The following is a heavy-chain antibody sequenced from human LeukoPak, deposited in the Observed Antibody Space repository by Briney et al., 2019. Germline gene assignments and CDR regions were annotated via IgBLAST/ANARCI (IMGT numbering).Heavy chain of an antibody. D-gene: IGHD2-2*01. CDR2: IYTSGST. V-gene: IGHV4-4*07. Sequence: PSETLSLTCTVSGGSISSYYWSWIRQPAGKGLEWIGRIYTSGSTNYNPSLKSRVTMSVDASKNQFSLKLSSVTAADTAVYYCARAGGRYCSSTSCYLDYWGQGTLVTVFS. J-gene: IGHJ4*02. CDR3: ARAGGRYCSSTSCYLDY. CDR1: GGSISSYY.